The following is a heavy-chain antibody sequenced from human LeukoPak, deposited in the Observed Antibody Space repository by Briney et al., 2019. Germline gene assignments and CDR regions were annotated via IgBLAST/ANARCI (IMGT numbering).Heavy chain of an antibody. CDR3: AREDYYDPRGGDAFDI. D-gene: IGHD3-22*01. V-gene: IGHV3-30*04. J-gene: IGHJ3*02. CDR1: GFTFSSYA. CDR2: ISYDGSNK. Sequence: GGSLRLSCAASGFTFSSYAMHWVRQAPGKGLEWVAVISYDGSNKYYADSVKGRFTISRDNSKNTLYLQMNSLRAEDTAVYYCAREDYYDPRGGDAFDIWGQGTMVTVSS.